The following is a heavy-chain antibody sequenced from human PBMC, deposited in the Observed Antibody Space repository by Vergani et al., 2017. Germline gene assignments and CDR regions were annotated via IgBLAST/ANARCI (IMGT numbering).Heavy chain of an antibody. Sequence: QVQLQESGPGLVKPSETLSLTCTVSGGSISSYYWSWILQPPGKGLQWIGYIYYSGSTNYNPSLKSRVTISVDTSKNQFSLKLSFVDAAATAVDYCARSKYYHDSRGYYTTRDYYYYGMDVWGQGTTVTVSS. CDR3: ARSKYYHDSRGYYTTRDYYYYGMDV. J-gene: IGHJ6*02. CDR2: IYYSGST. D-gene: IGHD3-22*01. CDR1: GGSISSYY. V-gene: IGHV4-59*01.